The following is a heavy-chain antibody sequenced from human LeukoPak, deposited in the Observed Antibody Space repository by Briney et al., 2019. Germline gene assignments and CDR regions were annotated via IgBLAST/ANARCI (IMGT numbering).Heavy chain of an antibody. V-gene: IGHV4-34*01. CDR1: GGSFNGYY. Sequence: PSETLSLTCAVYGGSFNGYYWSWIRQPPGKGLEWIGEINHSGSTNYNPSLKSRVTISVDTSKNQFSLKLSSVTAADTAVYYCARGAYSNYYHRSRWFDPWGQGTLVTVSS. D-gene: IGHD4-11*01. J-gene: IGHJ5*02. CDR2: INHSGST. CDR3: ARGAYSNYYHRSRWFDP.